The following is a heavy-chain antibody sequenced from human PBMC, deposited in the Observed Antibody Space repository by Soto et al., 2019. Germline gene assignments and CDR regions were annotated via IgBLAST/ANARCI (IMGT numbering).Heavy chain of an antibody. D-gene: IGHD3-22*01. V-gene: IGHV3-30-3*01. CDR3: ASGGYYDSSGYNTGGAYYYYYGMDV. CDR2: ISYDGSNK. Sequence: GGSLRLSCAASGFTFSSYAMHWVRQAPGQGLGWVAVISYDGSNKYYADSVKGRFTISRDNSKNTLYLQMNSLRAEDTAVYYCASGGYYDSSGYNTGGAYYYYYGMDVWGQGTTVTVSS. J-gene: IGHJ6*02. CDR1: GFTFSSYA.